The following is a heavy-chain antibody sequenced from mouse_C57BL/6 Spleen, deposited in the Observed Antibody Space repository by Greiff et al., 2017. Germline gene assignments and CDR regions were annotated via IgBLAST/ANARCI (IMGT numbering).Heavy chain of an antibody. CDR2: IDPSDSYT. J-gene: IGHJ1*03. Sequence: QVQLQQPGAELVMPGASVKLSCKASGYTFTSYWMHWVKQRPGQGLEWIGEIDPSDSYTNYNQKFKGKSTLTVDKSSSTAYMQLSSLTSEDSAVYYCARGRPFDVWGTGTTVTVSS. V-gene: IGHV1-69*01. CDR3: ARGRPFDV. CDR1: GYTFTSYW.